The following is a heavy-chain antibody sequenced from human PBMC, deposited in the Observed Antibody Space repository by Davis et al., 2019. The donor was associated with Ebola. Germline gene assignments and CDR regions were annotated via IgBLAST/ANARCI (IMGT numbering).Heavy chain of an antibody. V-gene: IGHV3-48*03. CDR1: GFTFSSYE. D-gene: IGHD3-22*01. J-gene: IGHJ5*02. CDR3: ARVRNHYYDSSGPLFP. Sequence: GESLKISCAASGFTFSSYEMNWVRQAPGKGLEWVSYISSSGSTIYYADSVKGRFTISRDNAKNSLYLQMNSLRAEDTAVYYCARVRNHYYDSSGPLFPWGQGTLVTVSS. CDR2: ISSSGSTI.